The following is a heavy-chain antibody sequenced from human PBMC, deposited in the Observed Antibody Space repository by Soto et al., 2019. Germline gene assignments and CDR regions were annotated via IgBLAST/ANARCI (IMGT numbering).Heavy chain of an antibody. V-gene: IGHV3-23*01. CDR1: GFTFSSYA. J-gene: IGHJ4*02. Sequence: GGSLRLSCAASGFTFSSYAMSWVRQAPGKGLEWVSAISGSGGSTYYADSVKGRFTISRDNSKNTLYLQMNSLRAEDTAVYYCGKTDEGHTVTTGLGERPLAYGGQETLVTVPS. CDR3: GKTDEGHTVTTGLGERPLAY. D-gene: IGHD4-17*01. CDR2: ISGSGGST.